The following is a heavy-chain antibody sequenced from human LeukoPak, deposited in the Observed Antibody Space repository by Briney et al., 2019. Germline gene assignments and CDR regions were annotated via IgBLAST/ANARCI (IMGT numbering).Heavy chain of an antibody. Sequence: PSQTLSLTCSVSGVSISSGYYYWNWIRQPAGKGLEWIGRIYPASGSSSYNPSLQSRATILEDRSSNQFSLKLSAVTASDTALYYCARETAVHGGIGFWGQGIQVIVSS. CDR2: IYPASGSS. CDR1: GVSISSGYYY. CDR3: ARETAVHGGIGF. V-gene: IGHV4-61*02. J-gene: IGHJ4*02. D-gene: IGHD3-10*01.